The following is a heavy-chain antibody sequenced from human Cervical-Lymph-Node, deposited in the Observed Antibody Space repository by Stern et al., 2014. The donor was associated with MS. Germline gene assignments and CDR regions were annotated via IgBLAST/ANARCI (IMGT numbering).Heavy chain of an antibody. D-gene: IGHD6-19*01. V-gene: IGHV3-21*01. CDR1: GFTFSSYS. CDR3: ATTGATAVADFDY. CDR2: ISSSSSYI. Sequence: EVQLVESGGGLVKPGGSLRLSCAASGFTFSSYSMNWVRQAPGKGLEWVSSISSSSSYIYYADSVKGRFTISRDNAKNSLYLQMNSLRAEDTAVYYCATTGATAVADFDYWGQGTLVTVSS. J-gene: IGHJ4*02.